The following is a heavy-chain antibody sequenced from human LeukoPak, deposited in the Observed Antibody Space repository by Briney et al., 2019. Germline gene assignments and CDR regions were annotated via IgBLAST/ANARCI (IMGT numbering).Heavy chain of an antibody. J-gene: IGHJ4*02. V-gene: IGHV3-7*01. CDR3: ARDRGWYHADS. CDR2: IKEDGSWK. CDR1: GFTFSSSW. Sequence: GGPLRLSCAASGFTFSSSWMGWARQAPGKGLEWVANIKEDGSWKHYAVSVQGRFTISRDNAKNSLYLQMNSLRAEDTAVYYCARDRGWYHADSWGQGTLVTVSS. D-gene: IGHD6-19*01.